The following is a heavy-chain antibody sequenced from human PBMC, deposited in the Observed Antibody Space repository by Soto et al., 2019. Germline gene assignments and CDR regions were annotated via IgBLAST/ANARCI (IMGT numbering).Heavy chain of an antibody. J-gene: IGHJ6*02. CDR1: GFTFSNYA. D-gene: IGHD4-4*01. CDR3: AKAQRNGSNSKPNYYYYHGMDV. Sequence: EVQLLESGGGLVQPGGSLRLSCAASGFTFSNYAMSWVRQAPGKGLEWVSAISGSGGSTYYADSVKGRFTISRDNSKDTLYLQMNSLRAEDTAVYYCAKAQRNGSNSKPNYYYYHGMDVWGQGTTVTVSS. V-gene: IGHV3-23*01. CDR2: ISGSGGST.